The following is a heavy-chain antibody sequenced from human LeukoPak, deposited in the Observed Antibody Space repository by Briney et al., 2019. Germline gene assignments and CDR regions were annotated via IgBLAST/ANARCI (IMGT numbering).Heavy chain of an antibody. Sequence: PSETLSLTCAVYGGSFSGYYWSWIRQPPGKGLEWIGSIAYDGGTYYNPSLKSRVTISEDTSENQFSLRVISVTAADTALYFCARLLGAAKTDYFDYWGQGTLVTVSS. D-gene: IGHD6-13*01. V-gene: IGHV4-34*01. CDR1: GGSFSGYY. J-gene: IGHJ4*02. CDR3: ARLLGAAKTDYFDY. CDR2: IAYDGGT.